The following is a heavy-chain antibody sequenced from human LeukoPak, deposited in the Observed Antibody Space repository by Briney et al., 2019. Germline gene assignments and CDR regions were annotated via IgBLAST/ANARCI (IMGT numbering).Heavy chain of an antibody. CDR3: ARDPQAVAGRRSYYYYYMDA. V-gene: IGHV4-59*12. Sequence: PSETLSLTCTVSGGSISGYYWTWIRQPPGKGLEWIGYIYYSGNTNCNPSLKSRVTMSVDTSKNQFSLKLSSVTAADTALYYCARDPQAVAGRRSYYYYYMDAWGKGTTVTVSS. CDR1: GGSISGYY. J-gene: IGHJ6*03. CDR2: IYYSGNT. D-gene: IGHD6-19*01.